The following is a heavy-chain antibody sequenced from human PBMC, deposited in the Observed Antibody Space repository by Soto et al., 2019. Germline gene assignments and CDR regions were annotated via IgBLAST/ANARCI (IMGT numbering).Heavy chain of an antibody. CDR2: IYYSGNT. Sequence: SETLSLTCTVSPGSIRSGGYYWSWVRQNPRRGLEWIGNIYYSGNTYYNPSLKSRLTISVDTSKNQSSLNLSSVTAADTAVYYCARDRLMATAGTARHYFGLDVWGQGTTVTVSS. V-gene: IGHV4-31*03. J-gene: IGHJ6*02. D-gene: IGHD5-18*01. CDR1: PGSIRSGGYY. CDR3: ARDRLMATAGTARHYFGLDV.